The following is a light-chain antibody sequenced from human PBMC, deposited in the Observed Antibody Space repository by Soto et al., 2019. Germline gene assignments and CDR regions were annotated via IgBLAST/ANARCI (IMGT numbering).Light chain of an antibody. J-gene: IGKJ5*01. V-gene: IGKV1-5*03. CDR1: QTISSW. CDR2: KAS. CDR3: QSYNTARPT. Sequence: SQRTQSPSTLSGSLGDRVTITCRASQTISSWLAWYQQKPGKAPKLLIYKASTLKSGVPSRFSGSGSGTEFTLTISGLQPEDLATYYCQSYNTARPTFGQGTRLEIK.